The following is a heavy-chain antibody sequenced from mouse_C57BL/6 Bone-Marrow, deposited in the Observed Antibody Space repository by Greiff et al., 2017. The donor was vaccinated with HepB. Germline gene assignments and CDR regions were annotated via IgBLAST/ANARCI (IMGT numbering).Heavy chain of an antibody. CDR2: INPYNGGT. Sequence: EVQLQQSGPVLVKPGASVKMSCKASGYTFTDYYMNWVKQSHGKSLEWIGVINPYNGGTSYNQKFKGKATLTVDKSSSTAYMELNSLTSEDSAVYYCARDGYFLSYWGQGTLVTVSA. J-gene: IGHJ3*01. CDR3: ARDGYFLSY. CDR1: GYTFTDYY. V-gene: IGHV1-19*01. D-gene: IGHD2-3*01.